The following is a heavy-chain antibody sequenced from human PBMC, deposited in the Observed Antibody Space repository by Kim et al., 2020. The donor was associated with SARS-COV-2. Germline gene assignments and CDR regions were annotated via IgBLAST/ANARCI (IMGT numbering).Heavy chain of an antibody. Sequence: GGSLRLSCAASGFTFSSYGMHWVRQAPGKGLEWVAVISYDGSNKYYADSVKGRFTISRDNSKNTLYLQMNSLIAEDTAVYYCAKAHYGSGSYCRYWGQGT. V-gene: IGHV3-30*18. D-gene: IGHD3-10*01. J-gene: IGHJ4*02. CDR3: AKAHYGSGSYCRY. CDR1: GFTFSSYG. CDR2: ISYDGSNK.